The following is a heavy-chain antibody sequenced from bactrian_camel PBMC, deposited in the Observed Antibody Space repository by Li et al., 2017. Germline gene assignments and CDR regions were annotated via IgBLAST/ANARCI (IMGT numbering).Heavy chain of an antibody. V-gene: IGHV3S1*01. CDR3: AARPVWSRCPGRLKMSITT. Sequence: VQLVESGGGSVQAGGSLRLSCTVSGYTYLSYCRYWFRQAPGKEREGVAVVVASDGVSTYADSVKGRFSAAKDNNRNTLYLQMDSLKPEDTGVYYCAARPVWSRCPGRLKMSITTGARGPRSPSP. D-gene: IGHD4*01. J-gene: IGHJ4*01. CDR2: VVASDGVS. CDR1: GYTYLSYC.